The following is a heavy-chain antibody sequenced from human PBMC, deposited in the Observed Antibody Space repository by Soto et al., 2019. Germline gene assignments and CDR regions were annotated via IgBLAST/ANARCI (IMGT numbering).Heavy chain of an antibody. D-gene: IGHD4-17*01. CDR3: ARGLVPDYAPDY. CDR2: IYYSGST. J-gene: IGHJ4*02. Sequence: SETLSLTCTVSGGSISSYYWSSIRQPPGKGLEWIGYIYYSGSTNCNPSLKSRVTISVDTSKNQFSLKLSSVTAADTAVYYCARGLVPDYAPDYWGQGTLVTVSS. CDR1: GGSISSYY. V-gene: IGHV4-59*01.